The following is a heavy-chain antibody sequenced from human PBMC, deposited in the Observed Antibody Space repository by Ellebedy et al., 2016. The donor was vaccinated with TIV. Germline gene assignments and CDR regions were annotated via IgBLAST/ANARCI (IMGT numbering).Heavy chain of an antibody. D-gene: IGHD1-26*01. CDR1: GFSFSRYG. CDR3: TTFATAGPR. Sequence: GESLKISXAASGFSFSRYGMNWVRQAPGQGLEWLAYVSDNYDTTHYANSVRDRFIISRDNAKNTLYLQMTSLRAEDTAIYYCTTFATAGPRWGQGTLVTVSS. J-gene: IGHJ1*01. CDR2: VSDNYDTT. V-gene: IGHV3-48*04.